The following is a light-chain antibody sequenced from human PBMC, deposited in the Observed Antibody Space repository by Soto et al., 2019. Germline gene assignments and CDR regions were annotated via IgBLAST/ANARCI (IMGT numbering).Light chain of an antibody. V-gene: IGKV3-20*01. J-gene: IGKJ4*01. CDR1: QSVSSD. CDR2: GAS. Sequence: EIVMTQSPATLSVSPGERATLSCRASQSVSSDLAWYQQKPGQAPRLLIYGASSRAIGVPDRFSGSGSGTDFTLTISRLEPEDFAVYFCQQYGASLTFGGGTKVDIK. CDR3: QQYGASLT.